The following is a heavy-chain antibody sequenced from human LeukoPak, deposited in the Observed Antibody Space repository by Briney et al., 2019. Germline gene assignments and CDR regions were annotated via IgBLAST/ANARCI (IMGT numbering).Heavy chain of an antibody. Sequence: ASVKVSCKASGYTFTSYHMHWVRQAPGQGLEWMGIINPSGGSTSYAQKFQGRVTMTRDTSTSTVYMELSSLRSEDTAVYYCARARTSRITYDYWGQGTLVTVSS. CDR2: INPSGGST. V-gene: IGHV1-46*01. CDR1: GYTFTSYH. J-gene: IGHJ4*02. D-gene: IGHD3-10*01. CDR3: ARARTSRITYDY.